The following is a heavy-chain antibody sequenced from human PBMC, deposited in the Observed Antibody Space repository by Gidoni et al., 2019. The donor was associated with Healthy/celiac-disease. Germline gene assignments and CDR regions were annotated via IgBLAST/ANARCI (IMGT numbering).Heavy chain of an antibody. CDR2: ISWDGGST. CDR1: GFTFDDYT. CDR3: AKDKIEGYCSGGSCYSEHYFDY. Sequence: EVQLVESGGVVVQHGGSLRLSCAASGFTFDDYTMHWVRQAPGKGLEWVSLISWDGGSTYYADSVKGRFTISRDNSKNSLYLQMNSLRTEDTALYYCAKDKIEGYCSGGSCYSEHYFDYWGQGTLVTVSS. V-gene: IGHV3-43*01. J-gene: IGHJ4*02. D-gene: IGHD2-15*01.